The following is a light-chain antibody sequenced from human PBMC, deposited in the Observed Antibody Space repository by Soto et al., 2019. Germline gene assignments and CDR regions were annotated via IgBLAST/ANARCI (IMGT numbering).Light chain of an antibody. Sequence: QAVVTQPPSVSGAPGQRVTISCTGSSSNIGAGIDVHWYQQLPGTAPKLLIYGNSNRPSGVPDRFSGSKSGTSASLAITGLQAEDEADYYCQSYDSNLSGWVFGGGTKVTVL. V-gene: IGLV1-40*01. CDR3: QSYDSNLSGWV. J-gene: IGLJ3*02. CDR1: SSNIGAGID. CDR2: GNS.